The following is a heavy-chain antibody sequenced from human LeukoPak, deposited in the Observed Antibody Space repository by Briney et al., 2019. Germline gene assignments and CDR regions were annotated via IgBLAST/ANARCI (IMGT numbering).Heavy chain of an antibody. D-gene: IGHD3-22*01. V-gene: IGHV1-46*01. Sequence: ASVKVSCKASGYTFTSYYMHWVRQAPGQGLELMGIINPSGGSTSYAQKFQGRVTVTRDTSTSTVYMELSSLRSEDTALYYCARAGYDTSGYYSYWGQGTLVTVSS. CDR2: INPSGGST. CDR3: ARAGYDTSGYYSY. J-gene: IGHJ4*02. CDR1: GYTFTSYY.